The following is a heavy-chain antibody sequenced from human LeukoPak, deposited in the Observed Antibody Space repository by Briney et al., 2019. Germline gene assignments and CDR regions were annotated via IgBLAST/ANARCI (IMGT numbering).Heavy chain of an antibody. D-gene: IGHD1-26*01. CDR3: AKELGAYDAFDI. V-gene: IGHV3-30*18. CDR1: GFTFSSSA. Sequence: PGGSLRLSCAASGFTFSSSAMTWVRQAPGKGLEWVAVISPDGSNKYYADSVKGRFTISRDNSKNTLYLQMNSLRAEDTAVYYCAKELGAYDAFDIWGQGTMVTVSS. CDR2: ISPDGSNK. J-gene: IGHJ3*02.